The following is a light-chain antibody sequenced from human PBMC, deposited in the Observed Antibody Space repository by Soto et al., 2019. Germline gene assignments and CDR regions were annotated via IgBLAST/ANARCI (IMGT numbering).Light chain of an antibody. CDR2: DAS. Sequence: EIVLTQSPATLSLSPGERATLSCRASRSVSSYLAWYQQKPGQAPRLLISDASNRAPGIPARFSGSGSGTDFTLPISSLEPEDFAIDYCQQRTKWPSSTFGQGTRLEIK. J-gene: IGKJ5*01. CDR3: QQRTKWPSST. V-gene: IGKV3-11*01. CDR1: RSVSSY.